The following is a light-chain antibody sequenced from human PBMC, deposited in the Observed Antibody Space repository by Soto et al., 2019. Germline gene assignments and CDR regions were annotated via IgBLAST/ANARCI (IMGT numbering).Light chain of an antibody. Sequence: QSVLTHPASVSGSPGQSITISCTGTSSDVGGYNYVSWYQQEPGKAPKLMICDVSNRPSGVSNRFSGSKSGNTASLTISGLQAEDEADYYCSSYTSGTTFVFGTGTKVTVL. CDR3: SSYTSGTTFV. CDR1: SSDVGGYNY. CDR2: DVS. V-gene: IGLV2-14*01. J-gene: IGLJ1*01.